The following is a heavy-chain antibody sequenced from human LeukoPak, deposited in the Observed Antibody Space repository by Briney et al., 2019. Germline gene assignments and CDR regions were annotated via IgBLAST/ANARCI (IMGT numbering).Heavy chain of an antibody. CDR1: GYTFTSYG. CDR3: ARVLITNYYDSSGLPGDY. Sequence: ASVKVSCKASGYTFTSYGISWVRQAPGQGLEWMGWISAYNGNTNYAQKLQGRVTMTTDTSTSTAYMELSSLRSDDTAVYYCARVLITNYYDSSGLPGDYWGQGTLVTVSS. CDR2: ISAYNGNT. V-gene: IGHV1-18*01. J-gene: IGHJ4*02. D-gene: IGHD3-22*01.